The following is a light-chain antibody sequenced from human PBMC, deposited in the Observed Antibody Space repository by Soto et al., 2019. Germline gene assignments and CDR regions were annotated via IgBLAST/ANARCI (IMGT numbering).Light chain of an antibody. CDR2: GAS. CDR1: QSVSSNY. J-gene: IGKJ1*01. Sequence: LTQSPGTLSLSPGERATLSCRTSQSVSSNYLAWYQQKLGQAPRLLIYGASSRATGIPDRFSGSGSGTDFTLTISRLEPEDFAVYYCQQYGSSVTCTFGQGTKVEIK. V-gene: IGKV3-20*01. CDR3: QQYGSSVTCT.